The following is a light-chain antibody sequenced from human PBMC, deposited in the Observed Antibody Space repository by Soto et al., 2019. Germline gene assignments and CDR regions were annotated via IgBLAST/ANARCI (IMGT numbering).Light chain of an antibody. CDR2: AAS. CDR3: QQHSNWPS. Sequence: EIVLTQSPATLSLSPGERATLSCRASQSVSSYLAWYQQKPGQAPMLLIYAASTTGTGIPARFSGSGSGTDFTLTISSLEAEDFAYYYRQQHSNWPSFGGGTKVEIK. V-gene: IGKV3-11*01. J-gene: IGKJ4*01. CDR1: QSVSSY.